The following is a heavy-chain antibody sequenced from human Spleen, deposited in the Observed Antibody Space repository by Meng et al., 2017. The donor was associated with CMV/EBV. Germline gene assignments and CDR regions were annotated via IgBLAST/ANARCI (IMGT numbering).Heavy chain of an antibody. CDR2: IYYSGST. Sequence: SETLSLTCTVSGGSITSNSFHWGWIRQPPGKGLEWIGSIYYSGSTYYNPSLKSRVTISVDTSKNQFSLKVRSVTAADTAVYYCARDGGMTVAANGMDVWGQGTTVTVSS. CDR1: GGSITSNSFH. V-gene: IGHV4-39*07. J-gene: IGHJ6*02. D-gene: IGHD2-15*01. CDR3: ARDGGMTVAANGMDV.